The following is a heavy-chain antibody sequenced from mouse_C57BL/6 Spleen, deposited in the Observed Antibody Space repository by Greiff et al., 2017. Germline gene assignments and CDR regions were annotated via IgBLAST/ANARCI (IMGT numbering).Heavy chain of an antibody. Sequence: EVQLVESEGGLVQPGSSMKLSCTASGFTFSDYYMAWVRQVPEKGLEWVANINYDGSSTYYLDSLKGRFIISRDNAKNILYLQVSSLKSEDTATYYCAREGGNWYFDVWGTGTTVTVSS. J-gene: IGHJ1*03. CDR3: AREGGNWYFDV. V-gene: IGHV5-16*01. CDR1: GFTFSDYY. CDR2: INYDGSST.